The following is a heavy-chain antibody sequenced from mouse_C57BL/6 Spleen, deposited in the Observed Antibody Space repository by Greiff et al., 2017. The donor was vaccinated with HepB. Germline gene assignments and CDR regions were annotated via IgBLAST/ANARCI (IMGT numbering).Heavy chain of an antibody. CDR2: IHPNSGST. V-gene: IGHV1-64*01. CDR1: GYTFTSHW. J-gene: IGHJ2*01. Sequence: QVQLQQPGAELVKPGASVKLSCKASGYTFTSHWMHWVKQRPGQGLEWIGMIHPNSGSTNYNEKFKSKATLTVDKSSSTAYMQLSSLTSEDSAVYYCAKKGNYVYYFDYWGQGTTLTVSS. CDR3: AKKGNYVYYFDY. D-gene: IGHD2-1*01.